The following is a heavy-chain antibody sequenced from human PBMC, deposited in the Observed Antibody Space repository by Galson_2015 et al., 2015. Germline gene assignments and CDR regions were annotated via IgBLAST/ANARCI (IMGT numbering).Heavy chain of an antibody. D-gene: IGHD3-10*01. CDR3: ARGYFRGVSDH. Sequence: SVKVSCKASGYTFTSYAMHWVRQAPGQRLEWVGWINAGNGNTKYSQNFQGRVTITWDTYASTAYMELSSLRSEDTAVYYCARGYFRGVSDHWGQGTLVTVSS. V-gene: IGHV1-3*01. CDR1: GYTFTSYA. CDR2: INAGNGNT. J-gene: IGHJ4*02.